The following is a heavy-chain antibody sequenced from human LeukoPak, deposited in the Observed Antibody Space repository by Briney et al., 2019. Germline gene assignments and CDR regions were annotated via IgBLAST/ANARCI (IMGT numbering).Heavy chain of an antibody. Sequence: SETLSLTCAVYGGSFSGYYWSWIRQPPGKGLEWIGEINHSGSTNYNPSLKSRVTISVDTSKNQFSLKLNSVTAADTAVYYCARGLTVTTYYNWFDPWGQGTLVTVSS. CDR3: ARGLTVTTYYNWFDP. V-gene: IGHV4-34*01. J-gene: IGHJ5*02. D-gene: IGHD4-17*01. CDR1: GGSFSGYY. CDR2: INHSGST.